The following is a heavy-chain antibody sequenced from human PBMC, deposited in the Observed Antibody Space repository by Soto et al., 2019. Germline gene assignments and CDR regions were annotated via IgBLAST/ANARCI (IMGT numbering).Heavy chain of an antibody. Sequence: EVQLLESGGGLVQPGGSLRLSCAASGFTFSSYAMSWVRQAPGKGLEWVSAISGSGGSTYYADSVKGRFTISRDNSKNTLYMQMHSLRAEDTAVYYCATPAVTTGYPGLIGYWGQGTLVTVSS. CDR3: ATPAVTTGYPGLIGY. V-gene: IGHV3-23*01. CDR1: GFTFSSYA. D-gene: IGHD4-17*01. J-gene: IGHJ4*02. CDR2: ISGSGGST.